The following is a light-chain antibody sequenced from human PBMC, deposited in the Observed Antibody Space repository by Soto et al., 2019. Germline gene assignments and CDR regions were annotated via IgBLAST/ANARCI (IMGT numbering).Light chain of an antibody. CDR2: GSS. Sequence: EVVLPQSPGTLSLSPGERATLSCRASENVSNNYLAWYQQKPGQAPRLLIFGSSDRAAGIPDRFSGSGSGTDFTLTISRLEPEDFAVYYCQQYGSSPPYTFGQWTKLEIK. CDR3: QQYGSSPPYT. V-gene: IGKV3-20*01. CDR1: ENVSNNY. J-gene: IGKJ2*01.